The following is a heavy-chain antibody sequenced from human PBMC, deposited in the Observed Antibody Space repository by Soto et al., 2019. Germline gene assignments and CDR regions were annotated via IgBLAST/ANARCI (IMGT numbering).Heavy chain of an antibody. CDR2: ISGSGGST. D-gene: IGHD3-10*01. V-gene: IGHV3-23*01. Sequence: GGSLRLSCAASGFTFSSYAMSWVRQAPGKGLEWVSAISGSGGSTYYADSVKGRFTISRDNSKNTLYLQMNSLRAEDTAVYYCAKDRSLTMVRGVIGANDYWGQGTLVTVSS. CDR1: GFTFSSYA. CDR3: AKDRSLTMVRGVIGANDY. J-gene: IGHJ4*02.